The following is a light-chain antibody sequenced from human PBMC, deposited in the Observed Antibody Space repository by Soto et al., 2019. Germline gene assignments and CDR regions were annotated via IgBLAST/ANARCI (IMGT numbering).Light chain of an antibody. Sequence: EIVMTQSPVTLSVSPGERATLSCRTSRSVRSTYLAWYQQKPGQAPRLLIFGVSNRAAGIPARFSGSGSGTEFTLTISSLQSEDFAVYYCQQYNHWPLTFGGGTKVDI. CDR2: GVS. J-gene: IGKJ4*01. CDR3: QQYNHWPLT. CDR1: RSVRSTY. V-gene: IGKV3-15*01.